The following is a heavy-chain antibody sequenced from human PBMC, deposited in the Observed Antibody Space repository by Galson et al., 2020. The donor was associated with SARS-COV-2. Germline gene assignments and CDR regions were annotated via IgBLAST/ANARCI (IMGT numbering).Heavy chain of an antibody. CDR1: GFTFSNAW. V-gene: IGHV3-15*01. CDR3: TTDEGCGLSSGGSCYSVDY. CDR2: INSKTDGGTT. J-gene: IGHJ4*02. D-gene: IGHD2-15*01. Sequence: TGGSLRLSCAASGFTFSNAWMSWVRQAPGTGLKWVGRINSKTDGGTTDYAAPVKGRFTISRDDSKNTLYLQMNSLKTEDTAVYYCTTDEGCGLSSGGSCYSVDYWGQGTLVTVSS.